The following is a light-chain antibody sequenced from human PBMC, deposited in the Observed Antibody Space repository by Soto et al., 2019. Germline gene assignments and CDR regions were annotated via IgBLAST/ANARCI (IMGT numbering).Light chain of an antibody. CDR3: SSYAGSNNLI. V-gene: IGLV2-8*01. CDR1: SSDVGGYNY. CDR2: EVT. J-gene: IGLJ1*01. Sequence: QSALTQPPSASGSPGQSVTISCTGTSSDVGGYNYVSWYQQHPGKAPKLMIYEVTKRPSGVPDRFSGSKSGNTAALTVSGLQAEVAADYYCSSYAGSNNLIFGTGTKLTVL.